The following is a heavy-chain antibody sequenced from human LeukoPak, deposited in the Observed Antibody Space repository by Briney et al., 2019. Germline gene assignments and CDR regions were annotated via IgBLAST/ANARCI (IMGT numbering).Heavy chain of an antibody. D-gene: IGHD6-13*01. CDR2: IIPIFGTT. Sequence: ASVKVSCKASGCTFSSYAISWVRQAPGQGLEWMGGIIPIFGTTNYAQKFQDRVTITADKSTSTAYMELSSLRSEDTAVYYCARVVGLTGYSSSWYSGYYYYMDVWGKGTTVTVSS. V-gene: IGHV1-69*06. J-gene: IGHJ6*03. CDR3: ARVVGLTGYSSSWYSGYYYYMDV. CDR1: GCTFSSYA.